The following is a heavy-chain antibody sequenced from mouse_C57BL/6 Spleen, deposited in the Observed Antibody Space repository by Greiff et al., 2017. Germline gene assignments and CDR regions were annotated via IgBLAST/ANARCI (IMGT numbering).Heavy chain of an antibody. V-gene: IGHV1-55*01. Sequence: QVQLQQPGAELVKPGASVKMSCKASGYTFTSYWITWVKQRPGQGLEWIGDIYPGSGSTNYNEKFKSKATLTVDTSSSTAYMQLSSLTSEDSAVYYCARSLYYYGSSPFAYWGQGTLVTVSA. CDR1: GYTFTSYW. J-gene: IGHJ3*01. D-gene: IGHD1-1*01. CDR3: ARSLYYYGSSPFAY. CDR2: IYPGSGST.